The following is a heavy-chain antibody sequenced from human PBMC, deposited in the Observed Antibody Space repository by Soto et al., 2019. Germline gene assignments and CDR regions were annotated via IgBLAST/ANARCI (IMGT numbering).Heavy chain of an antibody. CDR2: IIPIFGTA. Sequence: QVQLVQSGAEVKKPGSSVKVSCKASGGTFSSYAISWVRQAPGQGLAWMGGIIPIFGTANYAQKFQGRVTITAEESTSTANMELSSLSSEDTVVYYCASPKGSSCYSGPDAFDIWGQGTMVTVSS. CDR1: GGTFSSYA. CDR3: ASPKGSSCYSGPDAFDI. V-gene: IGHV1-69*01. J-gene: IGHJ3*02. D-gene: IGHD2-15*01.